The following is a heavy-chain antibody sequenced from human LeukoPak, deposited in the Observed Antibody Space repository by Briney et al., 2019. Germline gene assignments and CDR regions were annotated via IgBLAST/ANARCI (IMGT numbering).Heavy chain of an antibody. V-gene: IGHV5-51*01. CDR3: ARQSRLGYCSSTSCPYYYYYYMDV. D-gene: IGHD2-2*01. CDR2: IYPGDPDT. J-gene: IGHJ6*03. CDR1: GYSFTSYW. Sequence: GESLKIFCKGSGYSFTSYWIGWVRQMPGKGLEWMGIIYPGDPDTRYSPSFQGQVTISADKSISTAYLQWSSLKASDTAMYYCARQSRLGYCSSTSCPYYYYYYMDVWGKGTTVTVSS.